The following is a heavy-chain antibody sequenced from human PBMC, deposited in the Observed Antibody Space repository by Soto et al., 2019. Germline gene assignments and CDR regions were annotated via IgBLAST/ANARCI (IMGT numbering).Heavy chain of an antibody. Sequence: PSETLSLTCTVSGGSVTSTSYYWFWIRQPPGMGLEWIGYIYDSGSTDYNPSLKSRVSISIDTSKNQFSLKLSSVTAADTAVYYCATIPSGGSQRNWFDPSGPATLVTVS. CDR2: IYDSGST. V-gene: IGHV4-61*01. CDR1: GGSVTSTSYY. D-gene: IGHD2-15*01. CDR3: ATIPSGGSQRNWFDP. J-gene: IGHJ5*02.